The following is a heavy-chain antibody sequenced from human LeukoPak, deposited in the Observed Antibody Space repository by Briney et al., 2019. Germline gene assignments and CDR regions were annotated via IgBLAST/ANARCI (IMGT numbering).Heavy chain of an antibody. CDR1: GFTFNSYA. D-gene: IGHD1-14*01. J-gene: IGHJ4*02. CDR2: ISSNGINT. CDR3: VAERVDY. V-gene: IGHV3-64D*09. Sequence: PGGSLRLSCSASGFTFNSYAMHWVRQAPGKGLEYVSAISSNGINTFYADSVKGRFTISRDNSKSTLYLQMGSLRAEDTAVYYCVAERVDYWGQGTLVTVSS.